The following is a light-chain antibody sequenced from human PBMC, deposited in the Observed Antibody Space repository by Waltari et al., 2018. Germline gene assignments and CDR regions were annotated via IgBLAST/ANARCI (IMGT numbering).Light chain of an antibody. CDR1: QSISTY. CDR2: AAS. CDR3: QQTYSAPQVT. Sequence: DIQMTQSPSSLSASVGGRVTITCRASQSISTYLNWYQQKPGKAPNLLIYAASSLQSGVPSMFSGSGSGTDFTLTIRNLQPEDFATYYCQQTYSAPQVTFGQGTKLEI. V-gene: IGKV1-39*01. J-gene: IGKJ2*01.